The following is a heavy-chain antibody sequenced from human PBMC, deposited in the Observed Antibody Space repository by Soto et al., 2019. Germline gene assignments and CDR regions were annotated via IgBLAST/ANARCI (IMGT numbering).Heavy chain of an antibody. V-gene: IGHV1-69*13. Sequence: WASVKVSCKASGGTFSSHVFTWVRQAPGQGLEWMGGIIPMFGTANHAQKFQGRVTLIADESTSTAYLELSSLRSEDTAVYYCARGSRDCSGGTCFPLPTAEYFRHWGQGTLVTVSS. J-gene: IGHJ1*01. CDR1: GGTFSSHV. CDR2: IIPMFGTA. CDR3: ARGSRDCSGGTCFPLPTAEYFRH. D-gene: IGHD2-15*01.